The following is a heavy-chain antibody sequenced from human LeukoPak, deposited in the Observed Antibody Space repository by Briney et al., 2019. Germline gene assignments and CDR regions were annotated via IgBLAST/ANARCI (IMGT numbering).Heavy chain of an antibody. D-gene: IGHD3-22*01. CDR3: VLERDSILNFDY. J-gene: IGHJ4*02. V-gene: IGHV3-74*01. CDR1: GLTFSSHW. Sequence: SGGSLRLSCAASGLTFSSHWMHWVRQAPGKGLVWVSRITNDGSSTTYADSVKGRFTISRDNAKNMLYLQVNSLRAEDTAVYYCVLERDSILNFDYWGQGTLVTVSS. CDR2: ITNDGSST.